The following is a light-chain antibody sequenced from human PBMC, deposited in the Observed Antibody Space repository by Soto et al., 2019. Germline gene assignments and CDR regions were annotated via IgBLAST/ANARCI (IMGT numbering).Light chain of an antibody. Sequence: EIVMTQSPATLSVSPLERAALSCMASQSVSSNLAWYQQKPGQAPRLLIYGASTRATGIPARFSGSGSGTEFTLTISSLQSEDFAVYYCQQYNKWPRTFGQGTKVDIK. CDR3: QQYNKWPRT. CDR1: QSVSSN. V-gene: IGKV3-15*01. CDR2: GAS. J-gene: IGKJ1*01.